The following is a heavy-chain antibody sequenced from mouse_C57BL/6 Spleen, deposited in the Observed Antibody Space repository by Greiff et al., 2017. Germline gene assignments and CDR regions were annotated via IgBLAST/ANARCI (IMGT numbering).Heavy chain of an antibody. CDR3: ARHEEHDSNPAWFAY. V-gene: IGHV1-62-2*01. D-gene: IGHD2-5*01. J-gene: IGHJ3*01. Sequence: QVQLKESGAELVKPGASVKLSCKASGYTFTEYTIHWVKQRTGQGLEWIGWVYPGSGSIKYNEKFKDKATLTADKSSSTVYMELSRLTSEDSAVYFCARHEEHDSNPAWFAYWGQGTLVTVSA. CDR2: VYPGSGSI. CDR1: GYTFTEYT.